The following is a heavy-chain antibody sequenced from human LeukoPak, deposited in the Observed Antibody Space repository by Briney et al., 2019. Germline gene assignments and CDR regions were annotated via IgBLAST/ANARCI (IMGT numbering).Heavy chain of an antibody. Sequence: SETLSLTCTVSGGSISSSTYYWGWIRQPPGKGLEWIGSIYYSGSTYYNSSLESRVTVSVDTSKNQFSLKLSSATAADTAVYYCARERSIVGTTRGNYFDHWGQGTLVTVSS. J-gene: IGHJ4*02. CDR1: GGSISSSTYY. CDR2: IYYSGST. V-gene: IGHV4-39*02. D-gene: IGHD1-26*01. CDR3: ARERSIVGTTRGNYFDH.